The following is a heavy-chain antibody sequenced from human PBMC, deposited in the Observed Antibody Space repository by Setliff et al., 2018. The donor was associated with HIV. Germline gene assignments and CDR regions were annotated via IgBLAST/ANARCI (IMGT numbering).Heavy chain of an antibody. J-gene: IGHJ4*02. D-gene: IGHD3-10*01. CDR3: ARLRLYNSALDY. CDR1: GFTVSTYY. CDR2: IYSDGST. Sequence: GESLKISCAASGFTVSTYYMSWVRQAPGKGLEWVSIIYSDGSTYHADSVNGRFTLSRDISENALYLQIDSLRPEDTAVYYCARLRLYNSALDYWGQGTLVTVSS. V-gene: IGHV3-66*02.